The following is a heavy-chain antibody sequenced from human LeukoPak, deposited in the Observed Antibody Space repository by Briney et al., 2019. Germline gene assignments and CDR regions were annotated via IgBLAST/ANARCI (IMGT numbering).Heavy chain of an antibody. CDR3: AKAGGIAALDAFNI. CDR2: ISSSSSYI. CDR1: GFTFSSYS. D-gene: IGHD6-13*01. V-gene: IGHV3-21*01. J-gene: IGHJ3*02. Sequence: PGGSLRLSCAASGFTFSSYSMNWVRQAPGKGLEWVSSISSSSSYIYYADSVKGRFTISRDNAKNSLYLQMNSLRAEDTAVYYCAKAGGIAALDAFNIWGQGTMVTVSS.